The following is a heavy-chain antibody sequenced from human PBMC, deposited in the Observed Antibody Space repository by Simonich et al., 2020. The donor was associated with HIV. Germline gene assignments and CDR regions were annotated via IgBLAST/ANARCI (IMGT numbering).Heavy chain of an antibody. Sequence: QVQLQESGPGLVEPSETLSLTCAVSNYSSTNTYYWAWIRQPPGRGLEWIGSFYHSGSTYYNPSLKSRVTISVDTSKNQFSLKLSSVTAADTAVYYCARHDSSGFDYWGQGTLVTVSS. CDR1: NYSSTNTYY. CDR2: FYHSGST. J-gene: IGHJ4*02. CDR3: ARHDSSGFDY. D-gene: IGHD3-22*01. V-gene: IGHV4-38-2*01.